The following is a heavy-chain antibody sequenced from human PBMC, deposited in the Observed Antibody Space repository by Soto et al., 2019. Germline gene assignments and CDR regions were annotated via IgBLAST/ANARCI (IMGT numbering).Heavy chain of an antibody. Sequence: QVQLVQSGAAVKKPGSSVKVSCKASGGTFSSYAISWVRQAPGQGLEWMGGIIPIFGTANYAQKFQGRVTITADEPTSTAYMELSSLRSEDTAVYYCARGGRYYYASAFDYWGQGTLVTVSS. J-gene: IGHJ4*02. CDR1: GGTFSSYA. D-gene: IGHD3-22*01. CDR2: IIPIFGTA. CDR3: ARGGRYYYASAFDY. V-gene: IGHV1-69*12.